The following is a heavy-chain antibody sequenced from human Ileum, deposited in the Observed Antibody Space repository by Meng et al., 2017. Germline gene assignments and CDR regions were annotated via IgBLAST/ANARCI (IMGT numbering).Heavy chain of an antibody. Sequence: LSPCAAGAGTSTSGYLHLLRWTRQHPRKFLEWLSFISNSGGTYSNPSLKSLLTISSETSKNELSLKLNAVTAADTSLYFCEARRLGGDYWGQGALVTVSS. V-gene: IGHV4-31*01. J-gene: IGHJ4*02. CDR2: ISNSGGT. CDR3: EARRLGGDY. CDR1: GTSTSGYLHL. D-gene: IGHD3-16*01.